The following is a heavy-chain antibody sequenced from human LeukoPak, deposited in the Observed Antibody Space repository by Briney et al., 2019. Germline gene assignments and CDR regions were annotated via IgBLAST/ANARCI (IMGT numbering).Heavy chain of an antibody. Sequence: SETPSLTCTVSGGSISSYYWSWIRQPPGKGLEWIGYIYYSGSTNYNPSLKSRVTISVDTSKNQFSLKLSSVTAADTAVYYCARHNGDLWYYYYGMDVWGQGTTVTVSS. V-gene: IGHV4-59*08. J-gene: IGHJ6*02. CDR1: GGSISSYY. D-gene: IGHD2-8*01. CDR2: IYYSGST. CDR3: ARHNGDLWYYYYGMDV.